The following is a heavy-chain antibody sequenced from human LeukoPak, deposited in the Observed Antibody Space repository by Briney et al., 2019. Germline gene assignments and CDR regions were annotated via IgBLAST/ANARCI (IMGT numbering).Heavy chain of an antibody. J-gene: IGHJ6*03. D-gene: IGHD2-8*01. V-gene: IGHV3-30*02. Sequence: GGSLRLSCAASGFTFSSYGMHWVRQAPGKGLEWVAYIQYDGSNEQFADSVKGRFSISRDSSKNILYLQVNSLRAEDTAVYYCAKDCCSNGIGCYYYYMDVWGKGTTVTVSS. CDR2: IQYDGSNE. CDR1: GFTFSSYG. CDR3: AKDCCSNGIGCYYYYMDV.